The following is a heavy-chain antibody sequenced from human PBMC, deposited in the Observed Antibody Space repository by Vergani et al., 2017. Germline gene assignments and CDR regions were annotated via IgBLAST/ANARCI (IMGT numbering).Heavy chain of an antibody. Sequence: QVQLVQSGAEVKKPGASVKVSCKASGXTFTSYDLNWVRQPTGQGLEWMGWMNPNSGNTGCAQKFHGRVTMTRNTSXSTSYMELSSLRSEDTAVYYCARVGAIAARVRLFYWGQGTLVTVSS. D-gene: IGHD6-6*01. V-gene: IGHV1-8*01. J-gene: IGHJ4*02. CDR2: MNPNSGNT. CDR1: GXTFTSYD. CDR3: ARVGAIAARVRLFY.